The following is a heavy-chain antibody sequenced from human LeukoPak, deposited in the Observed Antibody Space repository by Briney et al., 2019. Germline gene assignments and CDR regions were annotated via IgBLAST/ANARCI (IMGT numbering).Heavy chain of an antibody. CDR1: GYTFTSYY. Sequence: ASVKVSSKASGYTFTSYYMHWVRQAPGQGLEWMGIINPSGGSTSYAQKFQGRVSMTRDTSTSTVYMELSSLRSEDTAVYYCAREYDTDTAMVKSHAFDIWGQGTMVTVSS. D-gene: IGHD5-18*01. V-gene: IGHV1-46*01. CDR3: AREYDTDTAMVKSHAFDI. J-gene: IGHJ3*02. CDR2: INPSGGST.